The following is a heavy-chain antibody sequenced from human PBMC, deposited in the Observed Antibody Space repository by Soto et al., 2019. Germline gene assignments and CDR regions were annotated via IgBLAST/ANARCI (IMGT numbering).Heavy chain of an antibody. V-gene: IGHV4-59*08. D-gene: IGHD3-9*01. CDR2: IFYFGST. J-gene: IGHJ4*02. Sequence: SETLSLTSTVSGGSISSYYWSWIRQTPGKGLEWIGYIFYFGSTNYNPSLKSRVTLSIDTSKNQLSLKLSSVTAADTAVYYCARHSPDFDWLSQFDYWGQGTLVTVSS. CDR3: ARHSPDFDWLSQFDY. CDR1: GGSISSYY.